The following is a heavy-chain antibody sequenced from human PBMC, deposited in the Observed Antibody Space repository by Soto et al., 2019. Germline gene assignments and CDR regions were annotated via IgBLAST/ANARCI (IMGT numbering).Heavy chain of an antibody. CDR3: ARAVAEYPRYYYYGMDF. V-gene: IGHV1-69*12. Sequence: QVQLVQSGAEVKKPGSSVKVSCKASGGTFSSYAISWVRQAPGQGLEWMGGIIPIFGTANYAQKFQGRVTITADESTSTAYVELSSLRSDDTAVYYCARAVAEYPRYYYYGMDFWGEGTTVTVSS. CDR1: GGTFSSYA. D-gene: IGHD2-2*01. CDR2: IIPIFGTA. J-gene: IGHJ6*04.